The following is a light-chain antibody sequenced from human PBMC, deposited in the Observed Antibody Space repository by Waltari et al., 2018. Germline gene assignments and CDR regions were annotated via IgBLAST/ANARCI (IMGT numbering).Light chain of an antibody. CDR2: ANS. CDR3: QSNDSSLSGYV. Sequence: QSVLTQPPSVSGAPGQRVPISCTGSSSNIGAGSDVHWYQQLPGTAPKLLIYANSNRPSGVPDRFSGSKSGTSASLAITGLQAEDEADYYCQSNDSSLSGYVFGTGTKVTVL. CDR1: SSNIGAGSD. J-gene: IGLJ1*01. V-gene: IGLV1-40*01.